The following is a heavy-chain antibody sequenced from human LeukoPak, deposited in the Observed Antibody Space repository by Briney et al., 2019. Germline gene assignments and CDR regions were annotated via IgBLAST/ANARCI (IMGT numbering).Heavy chain of an antibody. V-gene: IGHV4-34*01. Sequence: SETLSLTCAVYGGSFSGYYWSWIRQPPGKGLEWIGEINHSGSTNYNPSLKSRVTISVDTSKNQFSLKLSSVTAADTAVYYCARGLKLLWFGALPRHDAFDIWGQGTMVTVSS. CDR3: ARGLKLLWFGALPRHDAFDI. J-gene: IGHJ3*02. CDR1: GGSFSGYY. CDR2: INHSGST. D-gene: IGHD3-10*01.